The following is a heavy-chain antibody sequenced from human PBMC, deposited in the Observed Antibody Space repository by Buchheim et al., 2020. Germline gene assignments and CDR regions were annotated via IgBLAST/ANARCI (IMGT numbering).Heavy chain of an antibody. V-gene: IGHV4-30-4*01. CDR2: IYYTGSTT. CDR1: GGSISSGNFY. Sequence: QVQLQESGPGLVKPSQTLSLTCTVSGGSISSGNFYWSWLRQPPGKGLECIACIYYTGSTTYYNPSLKSRLTISVDTSKYQFSLRLSSVTAADTAVYYCARDGEQWLVRGWNWFDPWGQGTL. D-gene: IGHD6-19*01. CDR3: ARDGEQWLVRGWNWFDP. J-gene: IGHJ5*02.